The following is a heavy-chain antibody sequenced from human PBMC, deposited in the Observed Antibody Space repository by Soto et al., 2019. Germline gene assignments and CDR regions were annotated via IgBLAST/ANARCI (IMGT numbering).Heavy chain of an antibody. J-gene: IGHJ5*02. Sequence: GASLKVSCKASGYTFTSYGISWVRQAPGQGLEWMGWISAYNGNTNYAQKLQGRVTMTTDTSTSTAYMELRSLRSDDTAVYYCARIVVVPAARKTCFDPWGQGTLVTVSS. D-gene: IGHD2-2*01. V-gene: IGHV1-18*01. CDR2: ISAYNGNT. CDR1: GYTFTSYG. CDR3: ARIVVVPAARKTCFDP.